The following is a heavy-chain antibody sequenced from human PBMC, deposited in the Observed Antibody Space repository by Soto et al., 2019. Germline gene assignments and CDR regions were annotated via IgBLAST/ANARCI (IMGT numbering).Heavy chain of an antibody. J-gene: IGHJ4*02. CDR1: GFPFSSYW. Sequence: EVQLVESGGGLVKPGGSLRLSCAASGFPFSSYWMSWVRQAPGKGLEWVATIKKDGTETYYLDSVKGRFTISRDNAKTSLYLQMNSLRAEDTAVYYCASYSYVSGSRSSDYWGQGTLVTVSS. V-gene: IGHV3-7*05. CDR2: IKKDGTET. CDR3: ASYSYVSGSRSSDY. D-gene: IGHD3-10*01.